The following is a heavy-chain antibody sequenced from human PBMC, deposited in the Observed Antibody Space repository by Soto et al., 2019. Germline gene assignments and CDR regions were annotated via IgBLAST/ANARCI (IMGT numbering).Heavy chain of an antibody. CDR2: IRSNSDGGTT. CDR1: GFTFTNAW. Sequence: PGGSRRLSCEASGFTFTNAWMNWVRQAPGQGLEWVGRIRSNSDGGTTDYAAPVKGRFSISRDDSKNTLYLQMNSLKTEDTAVYYCSTTKAGTNTFGIWGQGTMVTVSS. V-gene: IGHV3-15*07. CDR3: STTKAGTNTFGI. J-gene: IGHJ3*02. D-gene: IGHD1-7*01.